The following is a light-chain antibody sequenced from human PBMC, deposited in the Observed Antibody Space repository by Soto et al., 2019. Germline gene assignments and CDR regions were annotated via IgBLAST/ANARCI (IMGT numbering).Light chain of an antibody. Sequence: EIVLTQSPGTLSLSPGERATLSCRASQSVSNNYLAWYQQKPGQAPRLLIYGTSNRATGIPDRFSGSGSGTDFTITISGLEPEDFAVYYCQQYGSSGTFGQGTKVEIK. V-gene: IGKV3-20*01. J-gene: IGKJ1*01. CDR1: QSVSNNY. CDR2: GTS. CDR3: QQYGSSGT.